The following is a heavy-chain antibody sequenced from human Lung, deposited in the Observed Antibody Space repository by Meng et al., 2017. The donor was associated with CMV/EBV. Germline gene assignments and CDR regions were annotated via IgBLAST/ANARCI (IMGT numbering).Heavy chain of an antibody. Sequence: GGSLRLSCTASGFPFSSYTMHWVRQAPGKGLEWVAIISYDGSSKNYADSVKGRFTVSRDNPKNTLYLEMTNLRAEDTAIYYCARDHLMYSISSSLDAWGQGALVTVSS. CDR1: GFPFSSYT. V-gene: IGHV3-30*04. J-gene: IGHJ5*02. CDR2: ISYDGSSK. CDR3: ARDHLMYSISSSLDA. D-gene: IGHD6-6*01.